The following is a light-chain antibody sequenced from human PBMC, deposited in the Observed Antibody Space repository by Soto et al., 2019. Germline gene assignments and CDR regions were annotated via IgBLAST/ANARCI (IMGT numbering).Light chain of an antibody. V-gene: IGLV2-8*01. CDR1: SRDVGAYEH. J-gene: IGLJ1*01. Sequence: QSVLTQPPYASGTPGQSVTISCTGSSRDVGAYEHVAWYEQHPGKAPKLIIYEVNKRPSGVPNRFSGSKSGNTASLIVSGLQAEDEAYYYCSAYTTSIALYVFGAGTKLTVL. CDR3: SAYTTSIALYV. CDR2: EVN.